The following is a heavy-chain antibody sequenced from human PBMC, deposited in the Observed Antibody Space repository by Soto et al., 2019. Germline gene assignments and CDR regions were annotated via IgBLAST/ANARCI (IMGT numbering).Heavy chain of an antibody. CDR3: ATALPYSGSYSHFDY. CDR2: ISGSGGST. Sequence: EVQLLESGGGLVQPGGSLRLSCTASGFTFSSYGMSWVRQAPGKGLEWVSAISGSGGSTYYADSVKGRFAISRDNSKNTVYLQMNYLRAEDTAVYYCATALPYSGSYSHFDYWGQGTLVTFSS. CDR1: GFTFSSYG. J-gene: IGHJ4*02. V-gene: IGHV3-23*01. D-gene: IGHD1-26*01.